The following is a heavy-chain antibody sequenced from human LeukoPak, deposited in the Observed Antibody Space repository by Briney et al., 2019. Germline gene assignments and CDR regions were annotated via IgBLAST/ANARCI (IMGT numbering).Heavy chain of an antibody. J-gene: IGHJ4*02. Sequence: PGGSLRLSCAASGFTFSSYGMSWVRQAPGKGLEWVSAISGSGGSTYYADSVKGRFTISRDNAKNSLYLQMNSLRAEDTAFYYCAKDIGPLTYRYDTSGYSGAFDYWGQGTLVTVSS. V-gene: IGHV3-23*01. CDR1: GFTFSSYG. D-gene: IGHD3-22*01. CDR3: AKDIGPLTYRYDTSGYSGAFDY. CDR2: ISGSGGST.